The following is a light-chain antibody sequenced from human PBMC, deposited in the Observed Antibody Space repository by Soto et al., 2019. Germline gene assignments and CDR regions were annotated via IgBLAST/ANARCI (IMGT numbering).Light chain of an antibody. J-gene: IGKJ1*01. CDR1: QSVSSS. CDR2: DAS. Sequence: EIVLTQSPATLSLSPGEGATLSCRASQSVSSSLAWYQQKLGQAPRLLIYDASNRATGVPARFSGSGSGTDFTLTISRLEPEDFAVYYCQQRNNGWTFGQGTKVEIK. V-gene: IGKV3-11*01. CDR3: QQRNNGWT.